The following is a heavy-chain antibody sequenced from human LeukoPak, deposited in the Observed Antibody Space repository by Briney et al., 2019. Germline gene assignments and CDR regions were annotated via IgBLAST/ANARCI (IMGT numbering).Heavy chain of an antibody. CDR3: AKGGKRLSSSSSGSGAFDI. V-gene: IGHV3-23*01. D-gene: IGHD6-6*01. CDR2: ISGSGGST. Sequence: PGGSLRLSCAASGFTFSSYAMSWVRQAPGKGLEWVSAISGSGGSTYYADSVKGRFTISRDNSKNTLYLQMNSLRAEDTAVYYCAKGGKRLSSSSSGSGAFDIWGQGTMVTVSS. CDR1: GFTFSSYA. J-gene: IGHJ3*02.